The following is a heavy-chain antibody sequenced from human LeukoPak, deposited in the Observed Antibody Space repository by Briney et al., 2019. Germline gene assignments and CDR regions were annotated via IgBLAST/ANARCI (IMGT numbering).Heavy chain of an antibody. V-gene: IGHV3-15*01. D-gene: IGHD1-26*01. CDR2: IKSRTDGGTT. CDR1: GFTFSDAW. Sequence: GGSLRLSCAASGFTFSDAWMSWVRQAPGKGLEWVGRIKSRTDGGTTDYAAPVKGRFTISRDDSKNTLYLQMNSLKTEDTAVYYCTTRGGSFSIFDYWGQGTLVTVSS. CDR3: TTRGGSFSIFDY. J-gene: IGHJ4*02.